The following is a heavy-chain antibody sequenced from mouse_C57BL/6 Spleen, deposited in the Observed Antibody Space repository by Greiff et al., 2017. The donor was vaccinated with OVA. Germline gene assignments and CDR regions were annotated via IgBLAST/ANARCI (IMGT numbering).Heavy chain of an antibody. CDR3: AREGTGTLYYAMDY. V-gene: IGHV5-17*01. CDR1: GFTFSDYG. Sequence: EVKLVESGGGLVKPGGSLKLSCAASGFTFSDYGMHWVRQAPEKGLEWVAYISSGSSTIYYADTVKGRFTISRDNAKNTLFLQMTSLRSEDTAMYYCAREGTGTLYYAMDYWGQGTSVTVSS. J-gene: IGHJ4*01. CDR2: ISSGSSTI. D-gene: IGHD4-1*01.